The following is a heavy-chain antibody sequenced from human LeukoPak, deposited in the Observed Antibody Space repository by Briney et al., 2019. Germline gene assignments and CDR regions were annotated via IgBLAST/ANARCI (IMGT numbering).Heavy chain of an antibody. CDR2: IRYDGSNK. J-gene: IGHJ4*02. Sequence: AGGSLRLSCAASGFTFSSYGMHWVRQVPGKGLEWVAFIRYDGSNKYYADSVKDRFTISRDNSKNTLCLQMNSLRAEDTAVYYCAKGETVTTTSFDYWGQGTLVTVSS. CDR3: AKGETVTTTSFDY. CDR1: GFTFSSYG. D-gene: IGHD4-17*01. V-gene: IGHV3-30*02.